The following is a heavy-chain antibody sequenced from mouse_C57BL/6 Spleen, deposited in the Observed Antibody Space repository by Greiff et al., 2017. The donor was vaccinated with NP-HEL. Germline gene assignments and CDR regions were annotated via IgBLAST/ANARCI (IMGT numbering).Heavy chain of an antibody. V-gene: IGHV1-82*01. CDR2: IYPGDGDT. CDR3: ASQTAAGYGGFAY. Sequence: QVQLKESGPELVKPGASVKISCKASGYAFSSSWMNWVKQRPGKGLEWIGRIYPGDGDTNYNGKFKGKATLTADKSSSTAYMQLSSLTSEDSAVYFCASQTAAGYGGFAYWGQGTLVTVSA. CDR1: GYAFSSSW. J-gene: IGHJ3*01. D-gene: IGHD3-2*02.